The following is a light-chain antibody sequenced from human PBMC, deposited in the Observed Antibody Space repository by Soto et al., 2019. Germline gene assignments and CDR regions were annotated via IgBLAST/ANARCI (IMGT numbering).Light chain of an antibody. CDR2: RAS. CDR1: QSISSN. J-gene: IGKJ1*01. CDR3: QHYNNWPPWT. V-gene: IGKV3-15*01. Sequence: DIVMTQSPATLSVSPGERATLSCRASQSISSNLAWYQQKPGQAPRLLIYRASTWATGIPARFSGSGSGTDFTLTISSLQSEDFAIYYCQHYNNWPPWTFGQGTKVEIK.